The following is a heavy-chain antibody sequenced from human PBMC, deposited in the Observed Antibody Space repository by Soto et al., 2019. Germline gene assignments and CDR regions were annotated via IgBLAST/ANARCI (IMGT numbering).Heavy chain of an antibody. J-gene: IGHJ6*02. Sequence: ASVKVYCKASGYTFTSYDINWVRQATGQGLEWMGWMNPNSGNTGYAQKFQGRVTMTRNTSISTAYMELSSLRSEDTAVYYCAMSICFSRYYYYYGMYCWGQGTTVTVSS. CDR2: MNPNSGNT. V-gene: IGHV1-8*01. D-gene: IGHD2-21*01. CDR3: AMSICFSRYYYYYGMYC. CDR1: GYTFTSYD.